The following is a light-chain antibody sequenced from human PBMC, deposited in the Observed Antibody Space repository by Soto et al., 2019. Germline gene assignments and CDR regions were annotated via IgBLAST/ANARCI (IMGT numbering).Light chain of an antibody. CDR2: DAS. V-gene: IGKV1-5*01. Sequence: DIQMTHSPSTLSASVEDKVTNKSRTSQSISSWLAWYQQKPGKAPKLLIYDASSLESGVPSRFSGSGSGTEFTLIISSLQPDDFATYYCQQYNSYRWTFGQGTKVDIK. CDR1: QSISSW. CDR3: QQYNSYRWT. J-gene: IGKJ1*01.